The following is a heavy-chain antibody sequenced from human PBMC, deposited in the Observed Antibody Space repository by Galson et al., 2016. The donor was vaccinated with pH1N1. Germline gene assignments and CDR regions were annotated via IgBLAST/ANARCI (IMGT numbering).Heavy chain of an antibody. Sequence: QSGAEVKKPGESLKISCKGSGYNFATYWIGWVRQMPGKGLEWMGKVYPRDSDARYSPSFKDQVTFSGDKSIGTAYLQWSSLEASDTAIYYCARLRGGITVVREVYFDLWGQGTLVTVSP. D-gene: IGHD3-10*01. CDR2: VYPRDSDA. CDR1: GYNFATYW. J-gene: IGHJ4*02. CDR3: ARLRGGITVVREVYFDL. V-gene: IGHV5-51*01.